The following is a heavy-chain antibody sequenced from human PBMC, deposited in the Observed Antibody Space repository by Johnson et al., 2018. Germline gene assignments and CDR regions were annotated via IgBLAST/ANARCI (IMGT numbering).Heavy chain of an antibody. CDR1: GGSLSRNS. V-gene: IGHV4-59*01. J-gene: IGHJ6*03. Sequence: QVQLQESGPGLVKPLETLALSCTVSGGSLSRNSWTWIRQPPGKGLAWIGNVFYNGDTNFTPSVRSRVTISIDPAENQFSLKLTSMVAADTAGYYWARGLRGIMGGFYYYYMDVWGKGTTVTVSS. D-gene: IGHD3-10*01. CDR3: ARGLRGIMGGFYYYYMDV. CDR2: VFYNGDT.